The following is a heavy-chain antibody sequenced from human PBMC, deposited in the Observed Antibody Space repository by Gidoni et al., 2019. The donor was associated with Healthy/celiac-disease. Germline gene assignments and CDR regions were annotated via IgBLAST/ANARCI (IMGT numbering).Heavy chain of an antibody. CDR2: IYWDDDK. Sequence: QITLKESGPTLVKPTQTLTLTCTFSGFSLSTSGVGVGWIRQPPGKALEWLALIYWDDDKRYSPSLKSRLTITKDTSKNQVVLTMTNMDPVDTATYYCAHSDYDFWSGPPQGWFDPWGQGTLVTVSS. V-gene: IGHV2-5*02. CDR1: GFSLSTSGVG. J-gene: IGHJ5*02. D-gene: IGHD3-3*01. CDR3: AHSDYDFWSGPPQGWFDP.